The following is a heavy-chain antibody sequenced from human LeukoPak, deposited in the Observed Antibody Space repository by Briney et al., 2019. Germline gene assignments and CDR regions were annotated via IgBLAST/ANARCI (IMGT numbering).Heavy chain of an antibody. CDR3: TNGGYSNYARHDY. CDR2: ISGSGGST. Sequence: GGSLRLSCADSGFTFSNYAMIWVRQAPGKGLERVSGISGSGGSTYHADSVKGRFTISRENSKNTLYLQMNSLKTEDTAVYYCTNGGYSNYARHDYWGQGTLVTVSS. D-gene: IGHD4-11*01. V-gene: IGHV3-23*01. CDR1: GFTFSNYA. J-gene: IGHJ4*02.